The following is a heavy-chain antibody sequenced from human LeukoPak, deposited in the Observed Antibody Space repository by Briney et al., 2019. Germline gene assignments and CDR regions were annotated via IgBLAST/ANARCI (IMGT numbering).Heavy chain of an antibody. J-gene: IGHJ4*02. CDR2: ISSSSSYI. CDR1: GFTFSSYS. D-gene: IGHD3-22*01. V-gene: IGHV3-21*01. CDR3: ARVTMIGSLADY. Sequence: PGGSLRLSCAASGFTFSSYSMNWVRRAPGRWLEWVSSISSSSSYIYYADSVKGRFTISRDNAKNSLYLQMNSLRAEDTAVYYCARVTMIGSLADYWGQGTLVTVSS.